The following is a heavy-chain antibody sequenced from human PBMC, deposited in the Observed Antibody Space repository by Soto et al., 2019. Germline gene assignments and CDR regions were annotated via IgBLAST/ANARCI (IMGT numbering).Heavy chain of an antibody. J-gene: IGHJ5*02. Sequence: SETLCITCTVSVGSISIYYWSWIRQPPGKGLEWIGYIYYSGSTNYNPSLKSRVTISVDTSKNQFSLKLSSVTAADTAVYYCARVFYHFWTDPWGQGTLVTVSS. V-gene: IGHV4-59*01. CDR3: ARVFYHFWTDP. CDR2: IYYSGST. CDR1: VGSISIYY. D-gene: IGHD3-3*01.